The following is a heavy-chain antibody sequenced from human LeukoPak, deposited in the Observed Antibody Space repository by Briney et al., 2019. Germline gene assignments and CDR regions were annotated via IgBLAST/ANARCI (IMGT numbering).Heavy chain of an antibody. D-gene: IGHD4-11*01. CDR2: IYYSGST. CDR3: VGLHDYSNYVTESYFDY. V-gene: IGHV4-39*07. CDR1: GGSISSSSYY. Sequence: PSETLSLTCTVSGGSISSSSYYWGWIRQPPGKGLEWIGSIYYSGSTYYNLSLKSRVTISVDTSKNQFSLKLSSVTAADTAVYYCVGLHDYSNYVTESYFDYWGQGTLVTVSS. J-gene: IGHJ4*02.